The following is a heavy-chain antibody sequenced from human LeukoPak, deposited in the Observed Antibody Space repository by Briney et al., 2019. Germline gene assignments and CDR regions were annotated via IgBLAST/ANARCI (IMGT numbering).Heavy chain of an antibody. CDR1: GYTFTFYD. J-gene: IGHJ5*02. CDR3: AGGLYSRVGFDP. D-gene: IGHD4-11*01. V-gene: IGHV1-8*01. CDR2: MNPNSGNT. Sequence: GASGNVTCTAAGYTFTFYDINWVRHATGPGIEWMGWMNPNSGNTGYAQKFQGRVTMTRNTSISTPYMELSSVRSEDTAVYYCAGGLYSRVGFDPWGQGTLVTVSS.